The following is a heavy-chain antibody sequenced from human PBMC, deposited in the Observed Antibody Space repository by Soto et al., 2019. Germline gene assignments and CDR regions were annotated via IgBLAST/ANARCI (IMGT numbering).Heavy chain of an antibody. D-gene: IGHD6-13*01. J-gene: IGHJ4*02. Sequence: QVQLQESGPGLVKPSQTLSLTCTVSGGSIRSSDYYWSWIRQPPGKGLEWIGYVYYSESAYYNPSLQSRGFISIDTSKNQFSLTLSSVTAADTAVYDCARVIITATGTSGFDSWGQGTLVTVSS. V-gene: IGHV4-30-4*01. CDR2: VYYSESA. CDR3: ARVIITATGTSGFDS. CDR1: GGSIRSSDYY.